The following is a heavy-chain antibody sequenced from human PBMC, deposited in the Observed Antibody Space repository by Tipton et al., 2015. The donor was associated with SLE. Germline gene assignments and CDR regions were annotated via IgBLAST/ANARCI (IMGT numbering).Heavy chain of an antibody. V-gene: IGHV4-4*07. D-gene: IGHD6-19*01. CDR1: GVSISSYY. CDR2: IYTSGST. Sequence: LRLSCTVSGVSISSYYWSWIRQPAGKGLEWIGRIYTSGSTNYNPSLKRRGTISVDTSKNQFSLKVSSVTAADTAVYYCARQWQWLVRGYFDYWGQGTLVTVSS. J-gene: IGHJ4*02. CDR3: ARQWQWLVRGYFDY.